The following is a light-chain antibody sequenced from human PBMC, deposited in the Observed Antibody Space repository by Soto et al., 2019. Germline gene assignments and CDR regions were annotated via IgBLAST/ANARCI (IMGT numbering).Light chain of an antibody. CDR2: ENN. CDR1: ASNIGGGY. CDR3: GTWDTSLSVWV. Sequence: QSVLTQPPSVSAAPGQKVTISCSGSASNIGGGYVSWYQQLPGTAPQLLIYENNKRSSGIFARFSGSKSGASATLAITGLQTGDEADYYCGTWDTSLSVWVFGGGTKLTVL. J-gene: IGLJ3*02. V-gene: IGLV1-51*02.